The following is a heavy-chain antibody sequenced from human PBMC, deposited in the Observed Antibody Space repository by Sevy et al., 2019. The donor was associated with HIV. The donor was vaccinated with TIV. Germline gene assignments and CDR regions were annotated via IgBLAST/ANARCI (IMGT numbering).Heavy chain of an antibody. V-gene: IGHV4-59*01. J-gene: IGHJ4*02. D-gene: IGHD6-19*01. CDR3: ARETSVAGTDY. Sequence: SETLSLTCTVSGGSISSYYWSWIRQPPGKGLEWIGYIYYSGSTNYNPSLKSRVTISVDTSKNQFSLKLSSVTAADTAVYYCARETSVAGTDYWGQGTLVTVSS. CDR1: GGSISSYY. CDR2: IYYSGST.